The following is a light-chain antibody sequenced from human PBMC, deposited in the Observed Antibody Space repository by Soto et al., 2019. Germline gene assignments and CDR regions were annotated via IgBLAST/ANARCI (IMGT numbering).Light chain of an antibody. CDR1: SSDVGGYKF. CDR3: LSYTSANTRV. J-gene: IGLJ3*02. V-gene: IGLV2-14*01. Sequence: QSALTQPASVSASPGQSITISCTGNSSDVGGYKFVSWYQPHPGEAPKLMIYEVNNRPSGVSNRFSGSKSGNTASLTISGLQPEDEADYYCLSYTSANTRVFGGGTKLTVL. CDR2: EVN.